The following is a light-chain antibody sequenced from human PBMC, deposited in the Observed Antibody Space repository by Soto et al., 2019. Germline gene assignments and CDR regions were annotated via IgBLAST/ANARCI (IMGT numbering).Light chain of an antibody. CDR2: GAS. J-gene: IGKJ4*01. CDR1: QSVSSNY. Sequence: EIVLTQSPGTLSLSPGERATLSCRASQSVSSNYLAWYQQKPGQAPRLLIYGASSRATAIPDRFSGSGSGTDFHLTISRLEPEDFAVYYCQQYSSTPLTFGGGTKVEIK. V-gene: IGKV3-20*01. CDR3: QQYSSTPLT.